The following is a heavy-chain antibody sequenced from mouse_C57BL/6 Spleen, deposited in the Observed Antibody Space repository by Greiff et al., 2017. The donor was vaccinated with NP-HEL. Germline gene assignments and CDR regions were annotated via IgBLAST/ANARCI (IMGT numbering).Heavy chain of an antibody. V-gene: IGHV14-3*01. Sequence: VQLKESVAELVRPGASVKLSCTASGFNIKNTYMHWVKQRPEQGLEWIGRIDPANGNTKYAPKFQGKATITADTSSNTAYLQLSSLTSEDTAIYYCAPYYYGSSYGYFDYWGQGTTLTVSS. J-gene: IGHJ2*01. CDR1: GFNIKNTY. CDR2: IDPANGNT. CDR3: APYYYGSSYGYFDY. D-gene: IGHD1-1*01.